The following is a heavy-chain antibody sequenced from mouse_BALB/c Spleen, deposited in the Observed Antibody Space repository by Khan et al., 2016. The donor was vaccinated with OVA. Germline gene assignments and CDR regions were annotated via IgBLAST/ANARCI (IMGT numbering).Heavy chain of an antibody. D-gene: IGHD3-1*01. V-gene: IGHV3-6*02. Sequence: EVQLQESGPGLVKPSQSLSLTCSVTGYSFTSGYFWNWIRQFPGGKLEWMCYIRYDGNSKYNPSLKNRISITRDTSKNQSFLQLNSVTPEDTATYYCARGGSSGTAWFAYWGQGTLVTVSS. CDR3: ARGGSSGTAWFAY. J-gene: IGHJ3*01. CDR2: IRYDGNS. CDR1: GYSFTSGYF.